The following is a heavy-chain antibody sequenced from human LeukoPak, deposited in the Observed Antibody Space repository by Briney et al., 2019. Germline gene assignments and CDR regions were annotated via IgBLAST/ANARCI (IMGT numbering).Heavy chain of an antibody. J-gene: IGHJ4*02. CDR1: GFTVSSNY. D-gene: IGHD3-22*01. Sequence: PGGSLRLSCAASGFTVSSNYMSWVPQAPGKGLEWVSVIYSGGSTYYADSVKGRFTISRDNSKNTLYLQMNSLRAEDTAGYYCASADSSGYRHFDYWGQGTLVTVSS. V-gene: IGHV3-53*01. CDR2: IYSGGST. CDR3: ASADSSGYRHFDY.